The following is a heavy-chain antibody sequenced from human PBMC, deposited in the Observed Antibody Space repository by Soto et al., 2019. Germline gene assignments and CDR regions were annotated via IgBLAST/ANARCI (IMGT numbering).Heavy chain of an antibody. CDR3: AREFCSGGNCYTYYFDP. Sequence: PGGSLRLSCAASGLTFNRYWMHWVRHAPGKGLVWVPHINTDGTNSNYADSVKGRSTISGDNAKSTLFLQMNSLRDEDTAVYYCAREFCSGGNCYTYYFDPWGQGIPVTVSS. J-gene: IGHJ5*02. D-gene: IGHD2-15*01. V-gene: IGHV3-74*01. CDR2: INTDGTNS. CDR1: GLTFNRYW.